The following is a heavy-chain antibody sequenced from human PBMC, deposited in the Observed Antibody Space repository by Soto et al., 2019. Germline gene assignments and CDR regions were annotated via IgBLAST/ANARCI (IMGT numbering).Heavy chain of an antibody. J-gene: IGHJ5*02. D-gene: IGHD1-7*01. CDR1: GGSISSGGYY. V-gene: IGHV4-31*03. Sequence: SETLSLTCTVSGGSISSGGYYWSWIRQHPGKGLEWIGYIYYSGSTYYNPSLKSRVTISVDTSKNQFSLKLGSVTAADTAVYYCAREGPRNWNYGGNWFDPWGQGTLVTVSS. CDR3: AREGPRNWNYGGNWFDP. CDR2: IYYSGST.